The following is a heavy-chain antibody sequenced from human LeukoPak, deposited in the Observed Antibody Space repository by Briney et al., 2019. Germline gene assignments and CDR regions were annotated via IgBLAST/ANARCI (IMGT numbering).Heavy chain of an antibody. V-gene: IGHV4-59*01. Sequence: SQTLSLTCTVSGGSISNYYWSWIRQPPGKGLEWIGYIYYSGSTNYNPSLKSRVTISVDASKNQFSLKLSSVSAADTAVYYCARNLGYCSSTSCSARFDPWGQGTLVTVSS. CDR1: GGSISNYY. CDR2: IYYSGST. J-gene: IGHJ5*02. D-gene: IGHD2-2*01. CDR3: ARNLGYCSSTSCSARFDP.